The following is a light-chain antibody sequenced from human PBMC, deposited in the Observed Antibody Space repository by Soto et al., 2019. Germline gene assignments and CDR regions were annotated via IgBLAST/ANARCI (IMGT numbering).Light chain of an antibody. J-gene: IGKJ4*01. Sequence: EIVLTQSPGTLSLSQGETATLSCRASQSVSSNRLAWFQQKPGQAPRLLIYGASSRATGIPDRFSGCGSGTDFTLTISRLEPEDFAVYYCQPYNNWPLTFGGGTKV. CDR1: QSVSSNR. V-gene: IGKV3-20*01. CDR3: QPYNNWPLT. CDR2: GAS.